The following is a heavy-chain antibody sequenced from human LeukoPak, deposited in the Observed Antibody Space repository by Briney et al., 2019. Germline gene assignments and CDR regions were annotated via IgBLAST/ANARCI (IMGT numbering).Heavy chain of an antibody. V-gene: IGHV1-69*04. CDR3: ARGLGHYYYYYMDV. CDR1: GGTFSSCA. J-gene: IGHJ6*03. CDR2: IIPILGIA. D-gene: IGHD7-27*01. Sequence: SVKVSCKASGGTFSSCAISWVRQAPGQGLEWMGRIIPILGIANYAQKFQGRVTITADKSTSTAYMELSSLRSEDTAVYYCARGLGHYYYYYMDVWGKGTTVTVSS.